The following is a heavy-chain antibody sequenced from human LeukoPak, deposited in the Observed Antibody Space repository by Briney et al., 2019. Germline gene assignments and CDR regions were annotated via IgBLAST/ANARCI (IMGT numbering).Heavy chain of an antibody. CDR3: ARDRSEWLVPYFDY. CDR2: ISAYNGNT. V-gene: IGHV1-18*01. J-gene: IGHJ4*02. D-gene: IGHD6-19*01. Sequence: ASVKVSCKASGGTVSRFPISWVRQAPGQGLEWMGWISAYNGNTNYAQKLQGRVTMTTDTSTSTAYMELRSLRSDDTAVYYCARDRSEWLVPYFDYWGQGTLVTVSS. CDR1: GGTVSRFP.